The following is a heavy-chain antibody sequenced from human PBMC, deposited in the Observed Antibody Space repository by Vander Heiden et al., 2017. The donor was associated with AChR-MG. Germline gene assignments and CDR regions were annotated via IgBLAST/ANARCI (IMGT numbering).Heavy chain of an antibody. Sequence: EVQLVESGGGLVQPGGSLRLSCAASGFTFSSYWMHWVRQAPGKGLVWVSRINSDGSSTSYADSVKGRFTISRDNAKNTLYLQMNSLRAEDTAVYYCARVEDYYGSGSLCGMDVWGQGTTVTVSS. D-gene: IGHD3-10*01. V-gene: IGHV3-74*01. CDR1: GFTFSSYW. CDR2: INSDGSST. J-gene: IGHJ6*02. CDR3: ARVEDYYGSGSLCGMDV.